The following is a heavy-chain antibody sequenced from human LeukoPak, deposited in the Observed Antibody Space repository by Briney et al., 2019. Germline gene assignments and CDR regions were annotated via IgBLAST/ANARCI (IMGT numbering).Heavy chain of an antibody. J-gene: IGHJ5*02. CDR1: GYTFTGYY. CDR3: ARDQVRLAARPVRWFDP. CDR2: INPNSGGT. D-gene: IGHD6-6*01. Sequence: ASVKASCKASGYTFTGYYMHWVRQAPGQGLEWMGWINPNSGGTNYAQKFQGRVTMTRDTSISTAYMELSRLRSDDTAVYYCARDQVRLAARPVRWFDPWGQGTLVTVSS. V-gene: IGHV1-2*02.